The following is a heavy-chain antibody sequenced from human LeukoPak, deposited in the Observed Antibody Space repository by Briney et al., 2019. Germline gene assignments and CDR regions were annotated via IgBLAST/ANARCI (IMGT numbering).Heavy chain of an antibody. CDR1: GFTFSSYS. Sequence: PGRSLRLSCAASGFTFSSYSMNWVRQAPGKGLEWVSHIDSAGTINYADSVKGRFTISRDNAKNSLSLQMNSLRAEDTAVYYCAREDYDFWSGYRIKSLAYWGQGTLVTVSS. D-gene: IGHD3-3*01. V-gene: IGHV3-48*01. CDR3: AREDYDFWSGYRIKSLAY. CDR2: IDSAGTI. J-gene: IGHJ4*02.